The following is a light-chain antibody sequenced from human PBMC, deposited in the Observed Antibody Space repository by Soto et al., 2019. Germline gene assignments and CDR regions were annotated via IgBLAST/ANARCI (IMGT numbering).Light chain of an antibody. V-gene: IGKV1-39*01. CDR2: AAS. CDR1: QSISSY. Sequence: DIQMTQSPSSLSASVGDRVTITCRASQSISSYLHWYQQKPGKAPKLLIYAASSLQSGVPSRFSGSGSGTEFTLTISSLQPDDLATYYCLQYQSYWTFGQGTKVEVK. CDR3: LQYQSYWT. J-gene: IGKJ1*01.